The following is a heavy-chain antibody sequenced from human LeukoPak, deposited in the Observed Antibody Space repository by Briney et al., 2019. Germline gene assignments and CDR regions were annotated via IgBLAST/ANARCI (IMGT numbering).Heavy chain of an antibody. CDR2: IYYSGST. CDR3: AREVLPYNWNDLY. V-gene: IGHV4-61*01. Sequence: PSETLSLTCTVSGGSVSSGSYYWSWIRQPPGKGLEWIGYIYYSGSTNYNPSLKSRVTISVDTSKNQFALKLSSLTAADTAVYYCAREVLPYNWNDLYWGQGTLVTVSS. CDR1: GGSVSSGSYY. J-gene: IGHJ4*02. D-gene: IGHD1-20*01.